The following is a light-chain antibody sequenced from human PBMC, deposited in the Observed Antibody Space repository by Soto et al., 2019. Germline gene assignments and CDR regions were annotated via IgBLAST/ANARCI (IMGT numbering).Light chain of an antibody. CDR1: RDISDA. CDR2: AAS. Sequence: AIQLTQSPSSLSASVGDRVNITCRASRDISDALHWYQQMPGKAPKLLVFAASTLHRGVPSRFSGSGSATGFTLTISSLQPEDSATYYCLHDYNYPYTFGQGTKLEIK. V-gene: IGKV1-6*01. J-gene: IGKJ2*01. CDR3: LHDYNYPYT.